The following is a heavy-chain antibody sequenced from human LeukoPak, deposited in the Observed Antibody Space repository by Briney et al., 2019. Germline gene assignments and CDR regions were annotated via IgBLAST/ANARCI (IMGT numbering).Heavy chain of an antibody. D-gene: IGHD2-2*01. J-gene: IGHJ4*02. CDR3: LPAALQPLVDY. CDR1: GFTFSSYA. Sequence: GGSLRLSCAASGFTFSSYAMSWGRQAPGKGLEWVSAISGSGGSTYYADSVKGRFTISRDNSKNTLYLQMNSLRAEDTAVYYCLPAALQPLVDYWGQGTLVTVSS. CDR2: ISGSGGST. V-gene: IGHV3-23*01.